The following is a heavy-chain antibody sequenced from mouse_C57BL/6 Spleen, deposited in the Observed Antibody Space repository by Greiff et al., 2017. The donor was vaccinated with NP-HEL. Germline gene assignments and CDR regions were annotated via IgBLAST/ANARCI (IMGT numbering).Heavy chain of an antibody. CDR3: ARWINFWYFDV. CDR2: IYPGDGDT. J-gene: IGHJ1*03. Sequence: VQLQQSGAELVKPGASVKISCKASGYAFSSYWMNWAKQRPGKGLEWIGQIYPGDGDTNYNGKFKGKATLTADKSSSTAYMQLSSLTSEDSAVYFCARWINFWYFDVWGTGTTVTVSS. D-gene: IGHD1-3*01. V-gene: IGHV1-80*01. CDR1: GYAFSSYW.